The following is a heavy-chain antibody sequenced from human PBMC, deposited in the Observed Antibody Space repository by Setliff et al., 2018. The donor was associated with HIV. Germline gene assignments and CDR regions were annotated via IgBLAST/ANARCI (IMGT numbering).Heavy chain of an antibody. V-gene: IGHV3-7*03. CDR3: ARGRRVSSNYYYYYYMDV. CDR1: GFPFSDYW. CDR2: IKQDGSEK. Sequence: GSLSLSCAASGFPFSDYWMTWVRQAPGKGLEWVANIKQDGSEKYCVDSVKGRFTISRDNAKNSLYLQMNSLGAEDTAVYYCARGRRVSSNYYYYYYMDVWGKGTTVTVSS. D-gene: IGHD2-2*01. J-gene: IGHJ6*03.